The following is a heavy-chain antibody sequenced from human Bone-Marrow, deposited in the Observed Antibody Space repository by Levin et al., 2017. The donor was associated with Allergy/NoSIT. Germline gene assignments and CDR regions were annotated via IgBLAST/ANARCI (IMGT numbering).Heavy chain of an antibody. V-gene: IGHV1-2*02. D-gene: IGHD3-3*01. J-gene: IGHJ6*02. Sequence: GASVKVSCKASGYTFTGYYMHWVRQAPGQGLEWMGWINPNSGGTNYAQKFQGRVTMTRDTSISTAYMELSRLRSDDTAVYYCARDPDYTIFGVVRRYYGMDVWGQGTTVTVSS. CDR2: INPNSGGT. CDR1: GYTFTGYY. CDR3: ARDPDYTIFGVVRRYYGMDV.